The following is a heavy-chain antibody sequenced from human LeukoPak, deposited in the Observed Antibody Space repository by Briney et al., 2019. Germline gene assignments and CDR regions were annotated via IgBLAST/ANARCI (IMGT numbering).Heavy chain of an antibody. CDR2: IYYRRCT. CDR1: GGSISSYY. CDR3: ARHYEIKNRYYFDY. V-gene: IGHV4-59*01. D-gene: IGHD3-9*01. J-gene: IGHJ4*02. Sequence: SETLSLTCTVSGGSISSYYWSWLRQPPGKGVEWSGYIYYRRCTHSHPSLKSRVTISVDTSKNQFSLKLSSVTAADTAVYYCARHYEIKNRYYFDYWGQGTLVTASS.